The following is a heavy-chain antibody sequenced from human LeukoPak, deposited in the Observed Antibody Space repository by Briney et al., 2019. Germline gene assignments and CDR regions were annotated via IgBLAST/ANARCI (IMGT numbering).Heavy chain of an antibody. D-gene: IGHD3-3*01. V-gene: IGHV4-59*12. J-gene: IGHJ4*02. CDR3: AREGGFYRPLDY. CDR2: VHLDGRT. CDR1: GGSISGYY. Sequence: PSETLSLTCTVSGGSISGYYWCWMRQPPGKGLEWIGEVHLDGRTNYNPSLKSRLIMSVDLPENHISLKLTSVTAADTAVYYCAREGGFYRPLDYSGQGTLVTVSS.